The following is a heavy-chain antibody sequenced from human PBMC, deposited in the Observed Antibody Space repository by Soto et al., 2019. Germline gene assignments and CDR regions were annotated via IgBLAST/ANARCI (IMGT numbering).Heavy chain of an antibody. CDR3: AKSLRWGTEAFDI. D-gene: IGHD3-16*01. CDR1: GFTFSSYA. V-gene: IGHV3-23*01. J-gene: IGHJ3*02. CDR2: ISGSGVST. Sequence: EVQLLESGGGLVQPGGSLRLSCAASGFTFSSYAMSWVRQAPGMGLEWVSAISGSGVSTYYADAVKGRFTISRDNSKNTLYLQMNSLRAEDTAVYDCAKSLRWGTEAFDIWGQGTMVTVSS.